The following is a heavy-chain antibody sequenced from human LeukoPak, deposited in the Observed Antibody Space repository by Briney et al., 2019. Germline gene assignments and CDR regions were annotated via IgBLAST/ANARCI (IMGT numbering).Heavy chain of an antibody. CDR1: GFTFSSYA. CDR2: ISSSSSYI. D-gene: IGHD3-22*01. J-gene: IGHJ4*02. CDR3: ARDIDREYYYDSSGYYEANTAFDY. Sequence: GGSLRLSCAASGFTFSSYAMSWVRQAPGKGLEWVSSISSSSSYIYYADSVKGRFTISRDNAKNSLYLQMNSLRAEDTAVYYCARDIDREYYYDSSGYYEANTAFDYWGQGTLVTVSS. V-gene: IGHV3-21*01.